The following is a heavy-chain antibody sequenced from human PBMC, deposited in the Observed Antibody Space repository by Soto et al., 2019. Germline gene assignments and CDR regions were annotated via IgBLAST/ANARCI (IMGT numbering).Heavy chain of an antibody. CDR3: AREFPSSRNAFDI. V-gene: IGHV1-69*13. CDR1: GGTFSSYA. J-gene: IGHJ3*02. CDR2: IIPIFAPA. Sequence: ASVKVSCKASGGTFSSYAISWVRQAPGQGLEWMGGIIPIFAPANYAQKFQGRVTITADESTSTAYMELSSLRSEDTAVYYCAREFPSSRNAFDIWGQGTVVTVSS.